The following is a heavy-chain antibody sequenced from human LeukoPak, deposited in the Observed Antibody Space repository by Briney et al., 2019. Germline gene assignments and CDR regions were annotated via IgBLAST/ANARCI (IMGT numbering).Heavy chain of an antibody. V-gene: IGHV4-39*02. J-gene: IGHJ4*02. Sequence: SETLSLTCTVSGGSIGSSSYYWGWIRQPPGKGLEWIGSIYYSGSTYYNPSLKSRVTISVDTSKNQFSLKLSSVTAADTAVYYCARDVGPIDYGDFGYWGQGTLVAVSS. CDR1: GGSIGSSSYY. D-gene: IGHD4-17*01. CDR3: ARDVGPIDYGDFGY. CDR2: IYYSGST.